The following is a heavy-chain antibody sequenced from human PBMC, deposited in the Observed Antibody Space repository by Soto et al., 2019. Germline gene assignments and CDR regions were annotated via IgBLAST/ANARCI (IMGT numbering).Heavy chain of an antibody. CDR3: AKGPEYDILTGCDY. CDR1: GFTFSLSA. J-gene: IGHJ4*02. V-gene: IGHV3-23*01. D-gene: IGHD3-9*01. Sequence: EVQLLESGGGFVQPGASLRLSCVASGFTFSLSAMSWVRQAPGRGLEWVSSISGGGGSTEYTDSVKGRFTISRDNSKDTMHLQMNSLRAEDTAVYYCAKGPEYDILTGCDYWGQGALVTVSS. CDR2: ISGGGGST.